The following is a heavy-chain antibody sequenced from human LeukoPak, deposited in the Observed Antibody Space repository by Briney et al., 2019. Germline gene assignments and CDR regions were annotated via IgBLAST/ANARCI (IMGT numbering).Heavy chain of an antibody. CDR2: INWNGGST. CDR3: ARDSYDLYYFDY. V-gene: IGHV3-20*04. Sequence: GGSLRLSCAASGFTFDDYGMSWVRQAPGKRLEWVSGINWNGGSTGYADSVKGRFTISRDNAKNSLYLQMNSLRAEDTALYYCARDSYDLYYFDYWGQGTLVTVSS. D-gene: IGHD3-3*01. CDR1: GFTFDDYG. J-gene: IGHJ4*02.